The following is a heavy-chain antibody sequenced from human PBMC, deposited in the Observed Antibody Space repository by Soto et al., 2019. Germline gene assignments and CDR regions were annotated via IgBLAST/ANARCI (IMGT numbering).Heavy chain of an antibody. Sequence: QVQLVESGGGLVKPGGSLRLSCAASGFTFSDYYMSWIRQAPGKGLEWVSYISGRNTYTNYADSVKGRFTVSRDNAKNSLFLERNSLGVEDTAVYYCARDGGEIIPAAIGGGYGMDVWGQGTTVIVSS. CDR1: GFTFSDYY. CDR3: ARDGGEIIPAAIGGGYGMDV. J-gene: IGHJ6*02. V-gene: IGHV3-11*06. CDR2: ISGRNTYT. D-gene: IGHD2-2*01.